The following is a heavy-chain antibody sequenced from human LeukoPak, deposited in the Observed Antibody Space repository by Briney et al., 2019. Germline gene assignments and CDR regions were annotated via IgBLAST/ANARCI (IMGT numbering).Heavy chain of an antibody. V-gene: IGHV4-39*01. Sequence: SETLSLTCTVSGGYISSSSYYWGWIRQPPGKGLEWIGSIYYSGSTYYNPSLKSRVTISVDTSKNQFSLKLSSVTAADTAVYYCARHVVVVAATRYNWFDPWGQGTLVTVSS. J-gene: IGHJ5*02. CDR1: GGYISSSSYY. CDR3: ARHVVVVAATRYNWFDP. D-gene: IGHD2-15*01. CDR2: IYYSGST.